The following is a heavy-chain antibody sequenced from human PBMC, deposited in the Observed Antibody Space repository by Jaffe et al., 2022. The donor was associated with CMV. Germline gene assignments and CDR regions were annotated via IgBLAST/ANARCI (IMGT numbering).Heavy chain of an antibody. V-gene: IGHV3-23*01. CDR3: AKRPGGVGATSRFYYFDY. CDR2: ISGSGGST. D-gene: IGHD1-26*01. CDR1: GFTFSSYA. Sequence: EVQLLESGGGLVQPGGSLRLSCAASGFTFSSYAMSWVRQAPGKGLEWVSAISGSGGSTYYADSVKGRFTISRDNSKNTLYLQMNSLRAEDTAVYYCAKRPGGVGATSRFYYFDYWGQGTLVTVSS. J-gene: IGHJ4*02.